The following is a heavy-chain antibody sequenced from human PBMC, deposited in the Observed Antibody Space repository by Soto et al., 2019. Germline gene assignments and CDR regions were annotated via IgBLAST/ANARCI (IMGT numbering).Heavy chain of an antibody. V-gene: IGHV3-48*02. Sequence: GESLKISCAASGFTFSIYSMNWVRQAPGKGLEWVSYISSTSSIINYADSVRGRFTISRDNVKKSLYLQMNSLRDEDTAVYYCTTSAYSSQENFDYWGQGILVTVSS. CDR2: ISSTSSII. CDR1: GFTFSIYS. CDR3: TTSAYSSQENFDY. D-gene: IGHD6-19*01. J-gene: IGHJ4*02.